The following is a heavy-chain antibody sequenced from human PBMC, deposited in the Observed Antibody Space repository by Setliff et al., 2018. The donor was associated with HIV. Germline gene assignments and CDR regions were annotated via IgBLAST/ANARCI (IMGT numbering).Heavy chain of an antibody. D-gene: IGHD2-15*01. J-gene: IGHJ4*02. Sequence: KTSETLSLTCNVSGDSITSYYWIWIRQSPGKGLEWIGYIYYSGDTNYNPSLKSRVTMSVDTSKNQFSLKLSSVAAADTAVYYCARDDRCSGGCCYSYWGQGALVTVSS. CDR2: IYYSGDT. V-gene: IGHV4-59*12. CDR3: ARDDRCSGGCCYSY. CDR1: GDSITSYY.